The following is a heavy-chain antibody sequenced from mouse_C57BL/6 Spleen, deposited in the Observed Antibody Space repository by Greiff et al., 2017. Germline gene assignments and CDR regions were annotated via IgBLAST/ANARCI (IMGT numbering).Heavy chain of an antibody. CDR3: ARWGLHRGSSLGY. V-gene: IGHV1-53*01. D-gene: IGHD1-1*01. Sequence: VQLQQPGTELVKPGASVKLSCKASGYTFTSYWMHWVKQRPGQGLEWIGNINPSNGGTNYNEKFKSKATLTVDKSSSTAYMKLSSLTSEDSAVYYCARWGLHRGSSLGYWGQGTTRTVSS. CDR2: INPSNGGT. CDR1: GYTFTSYW. J-gene: IGHJ2*01.